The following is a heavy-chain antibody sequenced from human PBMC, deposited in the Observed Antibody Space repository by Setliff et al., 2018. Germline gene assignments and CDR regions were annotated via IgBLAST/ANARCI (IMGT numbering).Heavy chain of an antibody. J-gene: IGHJ4*02. V-gene: IGHV1-46*01. D-gene: IGHD6-13*01. Sequence: GASVQVSCKATGYTLSRHYMHWARQAPGQGLEWMGIINPGGGSASIVQKFQGRVTMTSDTSTSTVYMEFTGLTSEDTAVYYCARAGVAAADRKGLLEYWGQGTLVTVSS. CDR3: ARAGVAAADRKGLLEY. CDR1: GYTLSRHY. CDR2: INPGGGSA.